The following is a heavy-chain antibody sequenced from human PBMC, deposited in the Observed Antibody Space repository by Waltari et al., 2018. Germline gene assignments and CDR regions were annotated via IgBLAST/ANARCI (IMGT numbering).Heavy chain of an antibody. CDR2: ISWNSGSI. CDR1: GFTFDDYA. D-gene: IGHD3-10*01. V-gene: IGHV3-9*01. Sequence: EVQLVESGGGLVQPGRSLRLSCAASGFTFDDYAMHWVRQAPGKGLGWVSGISWNSGSIGYADSVKGRFTISRDNAKNSLYLQMNSLRAEDTALYYCAKDSPWFGELSATFFDYWGQGTLVTVSS. J-gene: IGHJ4*02. CDR3: AKDSPWFGELSATFFDY.